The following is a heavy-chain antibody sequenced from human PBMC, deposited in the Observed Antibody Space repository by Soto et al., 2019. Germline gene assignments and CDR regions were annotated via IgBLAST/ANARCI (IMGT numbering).Heavy chain of an antibody. CDR3: VRGRSYSVYDF. Sequence: SETLSLICTVSGGSISGHSWIWIRQPAGKGLEWIGHIYPSGSTSYNPSLRSRVTMSLDTPSNQIFLNLTSVTAADTAVFYCVRGRSYSVYDFWGPGTLVTVSS. D-gene: IGHD5-12*01. J-gene: IGHJ4*02. CDR1: GGSISGHS. V-gene: IGHV4-4*07. CDR2: IYPSGST.